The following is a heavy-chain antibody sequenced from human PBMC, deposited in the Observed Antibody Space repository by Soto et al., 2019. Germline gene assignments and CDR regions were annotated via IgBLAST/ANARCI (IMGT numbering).Heavy chain of an antibody. CDR1: GFTFSDYY. D-gene: IGHD4-4*01. Sequence: RRLSRAASGFTFSDYYMTWIRQAPGKGLEWLSYISGSSYTNYADSVKGRFTISRDNAKNSLYLQMNSLRAEDTAVYYCARDRNSALNYWGQGTLVTVSS. CDR2: ISGSSYT. CDR3: ARDRNSALNY. V-gene: IGHV3-11*06. J-gene: IGHJ4*02.